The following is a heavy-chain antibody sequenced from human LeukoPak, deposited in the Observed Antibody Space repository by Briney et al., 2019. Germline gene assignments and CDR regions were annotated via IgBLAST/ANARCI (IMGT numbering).Heavy chain of an antibody. J-gene: IGHJ3*02. D-gene: IGHD3-9*01. V-gene: IGHV4-61*02. CDR2: IYTSGST. Sequence: SQTLSLTCTVSGGSISSVSYYWSWIRQPAGKGLEWIGRIYTSGSTNYNPSLKSRVTMSVDTSKNQFSLKLSSVTAADTAVYYCARDRMLTGRVPNDAFDIWGQGTMVTVSS. CDR3: ARDRMLTGRVPNDAFDI. CDR1: GGSISSVSYY.